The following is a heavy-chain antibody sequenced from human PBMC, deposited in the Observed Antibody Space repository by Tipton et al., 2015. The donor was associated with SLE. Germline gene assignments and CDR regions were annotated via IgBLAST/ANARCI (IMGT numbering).Heavy chain of an antibody. V-gene: IGHV3-53*01. Sequence: VQLVQSGGGLIQPGGSLRLSCAASGFTVSGSYMSWVRQAPGKGLEWVSVIYAGGSAYYADSVKGRFTISRDNSKNTLYLQMNSLRAEDTVVYYCAREMGRGGTYYFDVWGQGTLVTVSS. J-gene: IGHJ4*02. CDR1: GFTVSGSY. D-gene: IGHD1-26*01. CDR3: AREMGRGGTYYFDV. CDR2: IYAGGSA.